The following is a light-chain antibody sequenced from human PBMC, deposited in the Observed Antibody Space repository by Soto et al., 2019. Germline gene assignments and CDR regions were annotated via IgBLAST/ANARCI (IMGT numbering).Light chain of an antibody. J-gene: IGKJ1*01. CDR3: QQSYSTPVT. CDR1: QSISIY. Sequence: DIQMTQSPSSLSASVGDRVTITCRASQSISIYLNWYQQKPGKAPKLLIYAASSLQSGVPSSFSGSGSGTGFTLTISSLQPEDFATYYCQQSYSTPVTFGQGTKVEIK. V-gene: IGKV1-39*01. CDR2: AAS.